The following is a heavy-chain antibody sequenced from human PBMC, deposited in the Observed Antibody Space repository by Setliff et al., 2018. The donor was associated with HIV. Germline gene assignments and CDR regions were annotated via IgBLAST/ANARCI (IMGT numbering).Heavy chain of an antibody. V-gene: IGHV4-59*01. D-gene: IGHD6-19*01. CDR3: ARGGLSAFDI. J-gene: IGHJ3*02. CDR2: MYYSGST. Sequence: KTSETLSLTCSVSGGSISAYYWSWIRQPPGKGLEWIGYMYYSGSTNYNSSLKSRVTISVHTSKTQFSLKLSSVTAADTAIYFCARGGLSAFDIWGQGTMVTVSS. CDR1: GGSISAYY.